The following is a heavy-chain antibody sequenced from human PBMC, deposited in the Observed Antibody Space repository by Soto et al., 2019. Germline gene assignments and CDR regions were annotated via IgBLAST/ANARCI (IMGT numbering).Heavy chain of an antibody. Sequence: ASVKVSCKASGYTFTSYDMNWVRQATGQGLEWMGWMNPNSGNTGYAQKFQGRVTMTRNTSISTAYMELSSLRSEDTAVYYCARGGYYDFWSGYYTDYYYYGMDVWGQGTTVTAP. J-gene: IGHJ6*02. V-gene: IGHV1-8*01. CDR1: GYTFTSYD. CDR2: MNPNSGNT. CDR3: ARGGYYDFWSGYYTDYYYYGMDV. D-gene: IGHD3-3*01.